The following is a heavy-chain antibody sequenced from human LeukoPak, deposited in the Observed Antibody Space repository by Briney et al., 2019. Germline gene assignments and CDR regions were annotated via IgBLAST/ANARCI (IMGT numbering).Heavy chain of an antibody. Sequence: SETLSLTCTVSGGSISSSSYYWGWIRQPPGKGLEWIGSIYYSGSTYYNPSLKSRVTISVDTSKNQFSLKLSSVTAADTAVHYCARDPFGRSYFDYWGQGTLVTVSS. CDR2: IYYSGST. CDR1: GGSISSSSYY. D-gene: IGHD1-14*01. V-gene: IGHV4-39*07. CDR3: ARDPFGRSYFDY. J-gene: IGHJ4*02.